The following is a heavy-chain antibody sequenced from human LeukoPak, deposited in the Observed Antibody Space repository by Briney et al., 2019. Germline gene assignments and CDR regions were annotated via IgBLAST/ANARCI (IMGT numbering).Heavy chain of an antibody. V-gene: IGHV1-46*01. Sequence: GASVKVSCKASGYTFTSYYMHWGRQAPRQGLERMGIINLSGSSTSYAQKSQGRVTMTRETSTSTVYMELSSLRSEDTAVYYCARVGGSCYGDAFDIWGQGTMVTVSS. D-gene: IGHD2-15*01. CDR3: ARVGGSCYGDAFDI. J-gene: IGHJ3*02. CDR2: INLSGSST. CDR1: GYTFTSYY.